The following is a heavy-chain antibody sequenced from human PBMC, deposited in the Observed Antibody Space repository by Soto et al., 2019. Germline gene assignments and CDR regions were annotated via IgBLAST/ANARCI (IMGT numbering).Heavy chain of an antibody. V-gene: IGHV3-23*01. CDR3: AKSYGWYYGSGSSTTYYYMDV. CDR2: ISGSGGST. CDR1: GFTFSSYA. J-gene: IGHJ6*03. Sequence: GGSLRLSCAASGFTFSSYAMSWVRQAPGKGLEWVSAISGSGGSTYYADSVKGRFTISRDNSKNTLYLQMNSLRAEDTAVYYCAKSYGWYYGSGSSTTYYYMDVWGKGTTVTVSS. D-gene: IGHD3-10*01.